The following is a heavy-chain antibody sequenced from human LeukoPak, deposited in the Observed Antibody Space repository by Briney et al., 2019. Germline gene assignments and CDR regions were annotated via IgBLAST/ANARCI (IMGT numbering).Heavy chain of an antibody. J-gene: IGHJ3*02. CDR3: ARATTVTTYRPDAFDI. CDR1: GFTFSSYA. Sequence: GGSLRLSCAASGFTFSSYAMSWVRQAPGKGLEWASAISGSGGSTYYADSVKGRFTISRDNSKNTLYLQVNSLRAEDTAVYYCARATTVTTYRPDAFDIWGQGTMVTVSS. CDR2: ISGSGGST. D-gene: IGHD4-17*01. V-gene: IGHV3-23*01.